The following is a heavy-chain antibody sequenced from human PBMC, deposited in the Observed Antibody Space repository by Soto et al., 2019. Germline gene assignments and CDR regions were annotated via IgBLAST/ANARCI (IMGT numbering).Heavy chain of an antibody. Sequence: QVQLVQSGAEVKKPGSSVTVSCKASGGTFSSYTISWVRQAPGQGLEWMGGIIPIFGTANYAQKFQGRVTITADESKSTAYMELSSLRSEDTAVYYCARGNHRWLQLWYFDLWGRGTLVTGSS. V-gene: IGHV1-69*12. D-gene: IGHD5-12*01. CDR1: GGTFSSYT. J-gene: IGHJ2*01. CDR3: ARGNHRWLQLWYFDL. CDR2: IIPIFGTA.